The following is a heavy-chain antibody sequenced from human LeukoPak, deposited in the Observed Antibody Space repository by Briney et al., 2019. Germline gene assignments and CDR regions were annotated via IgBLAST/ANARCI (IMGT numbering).Heavy chain of an antibody. D-gene: IGHD3-10*01. V-gene: IGHV4-34*01. CDR1: GGSFSGYY. CDR2: INHSGST. Sequence: PSETLSLTCAVYGGSFSGYYWSWIRQPPGKGLEWIGEINHSGSTNYNPSLKSRVTISVDTSKNQFSLKLSSVTAADTAVYYCAREVRAQGWFDPWGQGTLVTVSS. J-gene: IGHJ5*02. CDR3: AREVRAQGWFDP.